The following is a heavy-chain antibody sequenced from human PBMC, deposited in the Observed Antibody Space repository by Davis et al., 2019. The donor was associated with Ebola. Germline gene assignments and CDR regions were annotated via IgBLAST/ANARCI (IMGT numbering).Heavy chain of an antibody. CDR2: ISDSGGST. J-gene: IGHJ1*01. D-gene: IGHD1-20*01. CDR1: GFTFSSYA. CDR3: ANCPYNWKLGYFQH. Sequence: GESLKISCAASGFTFSSYAMSWVRQAPGKGLEWVSAISDSGGSTYYADSVKGRFTISRDNSKNTLYLQMNSLRAEDTAVYYCANCPYNWKLGYFQHWGQGTLVTVSS. V-gene: IGHV3-23*01.